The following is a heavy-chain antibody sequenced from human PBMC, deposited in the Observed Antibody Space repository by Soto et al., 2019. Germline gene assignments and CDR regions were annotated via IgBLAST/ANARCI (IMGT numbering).Heavy chain of an antibody. CDR3: ASLPFWSGYYPQPYCYYGMDV. V-gene: IGHV3-53*01. CDR2: IYSGGST. J-gene: IGHJ6*02. CDR1: GFTVSSNY. D-gene: IGHD3-3*01. Sequence: GGSLRLSCAASGFTVSSNYMSWVRQAPGKGLEWVSVIYSGGSTYYADSVKGRFTISRDNSKNTLYLQMNSLRAEDTAVYYCASLPFWSGYYPQPYCYYGMDVWGQGTTVTVSS.